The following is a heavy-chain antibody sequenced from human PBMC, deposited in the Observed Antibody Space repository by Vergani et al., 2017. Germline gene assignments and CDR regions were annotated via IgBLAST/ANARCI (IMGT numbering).Heavy chain of an antibody. J-gene: IGHJ3*02. D-gene: IGHD3-10*01. V-gene: IGHV3-49*03. CDR3: VRDQVTMLRGSDALDI. CDR2: IRSKAYGQAT. Sequence: EVQLVESGGGLVQSGGSLRLSCTASGFTFGYYAMDWFRQAPGQGLEWVGGIRSKAYGQATIYAASVKGRFTISRDDSKSIAYLQMNNLQTEDTAMYYCVRDQVTMLRGSDALDIWGQGTMVTVSS. CDR1: GFTFGYYA.